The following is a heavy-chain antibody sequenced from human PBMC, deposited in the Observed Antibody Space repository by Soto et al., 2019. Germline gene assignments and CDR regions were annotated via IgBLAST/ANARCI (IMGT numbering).Heavy chain of an antibody. J-gene: IGHJ5*02. D-gene: IGHD6-13*01. CDR1: GFTVSSHY. CDR3: ARDSTLVP. CDR2: IYTGGNA. V-gene: IGHV3-53*01. Sequence: PGGSLRLSCAASGFTVSSHYMSWVRQAPGKGLEWVSIIYTGGNANYADSVKGRFTISRDNAKNSLYLQMNSLRAEDTAVYYCARDSTLVPWGQGTLVTVS.